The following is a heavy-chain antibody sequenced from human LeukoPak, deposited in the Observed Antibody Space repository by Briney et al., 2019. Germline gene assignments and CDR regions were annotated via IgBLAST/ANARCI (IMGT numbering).Heavy chain of an antibody. D-gene: IGHD3-22*01. Sequence: GGSLRLSCAASGFTFSNAWMSWVRQAPGKGLEWVGRIKSKTDGGTTDYAAPVKGRFTISRDDSKNTLYLQMNSLKTEDTAVYYCTTVALLYYYDSSGYYLYFDYWGQGTLVTVSS. CDR2: IKSKTDGGTT. CDR3: TTVALLYYYDSSGYYLYFDY. J-gene: IGHJ4*02. CDR1: GFTFSNAW. V-gene: IGHV3-15*01.